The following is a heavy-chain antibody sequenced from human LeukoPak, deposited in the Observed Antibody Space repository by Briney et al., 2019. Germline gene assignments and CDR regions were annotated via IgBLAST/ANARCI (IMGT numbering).Heavy chain of an antibody. CDR1: GGTFSSYA. D-gene: IGHD3-10*01. J-gene: IGHJ6*03. CDR3: ARSLYGSGSYYNVLYYYYMDV. CDR2: IIPIFGTA. Sequence: SVKVSCKASGGTFSSYAISWVRQAPGQGLEWVGGIIPIFGTANYAQKFQGRVTITTDESTSTAYMELSSLRSEDTAVYYCARSLYGSGSYYNVLYYYYMDVWGKGTTVTVSS. V-gene: IGHV1-69*05.